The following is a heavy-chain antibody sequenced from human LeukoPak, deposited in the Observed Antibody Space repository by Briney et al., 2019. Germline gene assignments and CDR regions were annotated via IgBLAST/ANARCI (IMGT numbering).Heavy chain of an antibody. CDR3: ARDSYCSSSSCYASGTSFDY. D-gene: IGHD2-2*01. CDR1: GGTFSSYA. V-gene: IGHV1-69*13. Sequence: GASVKVSFKASGGTFSSYAISWVRQAPGQGLEWMEGIIPIFGTANYAQKFQGRVTITADESTSTAYMELSSLRSEDTAVYYCARDSYCSSSSCYASGTSFDYWGQGTLVTVSS. CDR2: IIPIFGTA. J-gene: IGHJ4*02.